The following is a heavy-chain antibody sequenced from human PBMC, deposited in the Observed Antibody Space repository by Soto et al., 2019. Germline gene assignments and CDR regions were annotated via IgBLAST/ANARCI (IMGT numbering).Heavy chain of an antibody. CDR1: GGTFSSYA. CDR2: IIPIFGTA. CDR3: ARERRSSSIHDVYYYYGMDV. V-gene: IGHV1-69*06. J-gene: IGHJ6*02. Sequence: QVQLVQSGAEVKKPGSSVKVSCKASGGTFSSYAISWVRQAPGQGLEWMGGIIPIFGTANYAQKFQGRVTIHADKSTSTAYMELGSLRSEDTAVYYCARERRSSSIHDVYYYYGMDVWGQGTTVTVSS. D-gene: IGHD6-6*01.